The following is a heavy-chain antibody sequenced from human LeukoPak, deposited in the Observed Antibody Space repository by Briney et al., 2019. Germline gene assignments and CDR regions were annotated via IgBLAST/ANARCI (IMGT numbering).Heavy chain of an antibody. CDR1: GGTFSSYA. V-gene: IGHV1-69*05. CDR2: IIPIFGTA. J-gene: IGHJ4*02. Sequence: SVKVSCKASGGTFSSYAISWVRQAPGQGLEWMGGIIPIFGTANYAQKFQGRVTITTDESTSTAYMELSSLRSEDTAVYYCARGVPALKWLRFDYWGQGALVTVSS. CDR3: ARGVPALKWLRFDY. D-gene: IGHD5-12*01.